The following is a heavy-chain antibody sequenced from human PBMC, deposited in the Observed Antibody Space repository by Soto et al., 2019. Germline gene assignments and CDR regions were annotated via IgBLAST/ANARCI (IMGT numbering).Heavy chain of an antibody. CDR3: VRGKLPADAFDI. CDR2: ISSNGGST. J-gene: IGHJ3*02. CDR1: GFTFSSYA. D-gene: IGHD1-1*01. Sequence: GGSLRLSCSASGFTFSSYAMHWVRQAPGKGLEYVSAISSNGGSTYYADSVKGRFTISRDNSKNTLYLQMSSLRAEDPAVFQGVRGKLPADAFDIWGQGTMVTVSS. V-gene: IGHV3-64D*06.